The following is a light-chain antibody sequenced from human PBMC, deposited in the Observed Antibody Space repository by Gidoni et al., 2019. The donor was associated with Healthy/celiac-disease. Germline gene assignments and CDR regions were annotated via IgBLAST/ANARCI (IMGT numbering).Light chain of an antibody. Sequence: SSELTQDPAVSVALGQTVRITCQGDSLRSYYASWYQQKPGQAPVLVIYGKNNRPSGIPDRFSGSSSGNTASLTLTGAQAEDEADYYCNSRDSSGNHNWVFGGGTKLTVL. CDR1: SLRSYY. V-gene: IGLV3-19*01. CDR3: NSRDSSGNHNWV. CDR2: GKN. J-gene: IGLJ3*02.